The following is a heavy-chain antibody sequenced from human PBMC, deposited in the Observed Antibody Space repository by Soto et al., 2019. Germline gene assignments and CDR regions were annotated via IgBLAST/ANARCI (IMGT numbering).Heavy chain of an antibody. Sequence: QVQLVESGGGVVQPGRSLRLSCAASGFTFSNYAMQWVRQAPGKGLEWLAVISYDGSNKYYADSVKGRFTISRDNSMNTLYLQMNSLRAEDTAVYYCARDRSSGPYYYYGMDVWGQGTTVTVSS. CDR3: ARDRSSGPYYYYGMDV. CDR2: ISYDGSNK. D-gene: IGHD6-19*01. CDR1: GFTFSNYA. J-gene: IGHJ6*02. V-gene: IGHV3-30-3*01.